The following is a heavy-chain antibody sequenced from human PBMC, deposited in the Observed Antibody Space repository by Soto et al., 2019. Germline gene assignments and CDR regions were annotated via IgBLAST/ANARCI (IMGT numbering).Heavy chain of an antibody. CDR3: ARVLSGWYKDDY. CDR2: ISAYNGNT. CDR1: GYTFTNYG. J-gene: IGHJ4*02. D-gene: IGHD6-19*01. V-gene: IGHV1-18*04. Sequence: ASVKVSCKASGYTFTNYGISWVRQAPGQGLEWMGWISAYNGNTNYAQKLQGRVTMTTDTSTSTAYMELRSLRSDDTAVYYCARVLSGWYKDDYWGQGTLVTVSS.